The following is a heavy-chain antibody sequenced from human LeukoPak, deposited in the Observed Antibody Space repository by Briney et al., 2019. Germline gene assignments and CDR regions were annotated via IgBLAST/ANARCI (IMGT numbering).Heavy chain of an antibody. D-gene: IGHD6-13*01. CDR3: AKVVDSSSWLFYNAFDI. J-gene: IGHJ3*02. Sequence: PGGSLRLSCAPSGFTFSSYAMNWVRHAPGKGLEGVSTISGSGGSTYYADSVKGRFTISRDNSKNTLFLQMNSLRVEDTAVYYCAKVVDSSSWLFYNAFDIWGQGTMVSVSS. CDR2: ISGSGGST. V-gene: IGHV3-23*01. CDR1: GFTFSSYA.